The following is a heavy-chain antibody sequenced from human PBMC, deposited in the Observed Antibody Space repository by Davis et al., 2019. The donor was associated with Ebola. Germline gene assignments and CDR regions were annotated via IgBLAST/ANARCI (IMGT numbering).Heavy chain of an antibody. J-gene: IGHJ6*04. V-gene: IGHV3-21*01. D-gene: IGHD2-8*01. Sequence: GESLKISCATSGFTFSNYAMNWVRQAPGKGLEWVSTISSSSNYKYYAESVKGRFTISRDNANNSLTLQMNSLRAEDTAVYYCARGTGVYVWGKGTTVTVSS. CDR2: ISSSSNYK. CDR3: ARGTGVYV. CDR1: GFTFSNYA.